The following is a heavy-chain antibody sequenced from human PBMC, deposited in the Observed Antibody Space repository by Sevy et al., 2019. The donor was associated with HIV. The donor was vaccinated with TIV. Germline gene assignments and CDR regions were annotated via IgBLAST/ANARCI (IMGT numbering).Heavy chain of an antibody. V-gene: IGHV3-7*01. CDR3: ARPYRTDPFYYSGSSGYYYPTYFDY. J-gene: IGHJ4*02. D-gene: IGHD3-22*01. CDR2: IRQDGSEK. CDR1: GFTFSNYW. Sequence: GGSLRLSCAASGFTFSNYWMSWVRQAPGKGLEWVANIRQDGSEKYFVDSVKGRFAISRDNDKNSLYLQMKSLRAEDTAVYYCARPYRTDPFYYSGSSGYYYPTYFDYWGQGTLVTVSS.